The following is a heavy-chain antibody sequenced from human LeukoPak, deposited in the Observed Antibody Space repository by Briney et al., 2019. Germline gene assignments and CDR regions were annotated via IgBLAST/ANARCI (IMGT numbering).Heavy chain of an antibody. CDR3: ARGNGYSSSWYGGKTVYYFDY. J-gene: IGHJ4*02. Sequence: GGSLRLSCAASGFTFSSYSMSWVRQAPGKGLEWISYINSSSSTIYYADSVKGRFTISRDNAKNSLYLQMNSLRAEDTAVYYCARGNGYSSSWYGGKTVYYFDYWGQGTLVTVSS. D-gene: IGHD6-13*01. CDR2: INSSSSTI. CDR1: GFTFSSYS. V-gene: IGHV3-48*04.